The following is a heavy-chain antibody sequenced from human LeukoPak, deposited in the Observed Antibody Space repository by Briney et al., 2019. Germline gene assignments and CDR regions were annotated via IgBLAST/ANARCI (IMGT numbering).Heavy chain of an antibody. CDR1: GFTFSNYA. V-gene: IGHV3-23*01. Sequence: GGSLRLSCVDSGFTFSNYAMSWVRQAPGKGLEWVSAISGSGDSTYYADSVKGRFTISRDNSKNTLYLQMNSLRGDDTAVYYCAQGGGAYGFDYWGQGTLVTVSS. CDR2: ISGSGDST. J-gene: IGHJ4*02. CDR3: AQGGGAYGFDY. D-gene: IGHD4-17*01.